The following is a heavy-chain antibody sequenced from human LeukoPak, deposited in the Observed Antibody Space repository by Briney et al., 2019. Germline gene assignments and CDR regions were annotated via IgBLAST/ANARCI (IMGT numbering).Heavy chain of an antibody. CDR3: ARDLGQHNWFDP. Sequence: GASVKVSRKASGGTFSSYAISWVRQAPGQGLEWMGRIIPIFGTANYAQKFQGRVTITTDESTSTAYMELSSLRSEDTAVYSCARDLGQHNWFDPWGQGTLVTVSS. CDR1: GGTFSSYA. J-gene: IGHJ5*02. V-gene: IGHV1-69*05. CDR2: IIPIFGTA. D-gene: IGHD6-13*01.